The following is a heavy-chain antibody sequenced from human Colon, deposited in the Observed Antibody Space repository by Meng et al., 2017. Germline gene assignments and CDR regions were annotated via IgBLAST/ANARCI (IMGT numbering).Heavy chain of an antibody. V-gene: IGHV4-31*03. CDR2: INYSGSS. CDR1: GASISSDGNY. J-gene: IGHJ5*02. D-gene: IGHD6-19*01. CDR3: VRSSGWVRTGFDP. Sequence: QVQLQESGPGLVKPSQTLSLHCTVSGASISSDGNYWTWIRQHPGKGLEWIGYINYSGSSYYNPSLKSRVTVSADTSKNHFSLKLSSVTAADTAVYYCVRSSGWVRTGFDPWGQGTLVTVSS.